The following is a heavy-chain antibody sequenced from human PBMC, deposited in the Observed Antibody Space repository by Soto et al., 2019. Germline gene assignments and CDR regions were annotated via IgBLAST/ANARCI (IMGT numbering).Heavy chain of an antibody. CDR1: GLTFRTYL. Sequence: PGGSLRLSCVASGLTFRTYLMHWVRQAPGKGLEWVALIWFDGRNDYYVESVKGRFTASRDNSKNTLYLQMNSLRAEDTAVYYCARGSSKAVAGTGRDYWGQGTLVTVSS. CDR2: IWFDGRND. V-gene: IGHV3-33*01. J-gene: IGHJ4*02. CDR3: ARGSSKAVAGTGRDY. D-gene: IGHD6-19*01.